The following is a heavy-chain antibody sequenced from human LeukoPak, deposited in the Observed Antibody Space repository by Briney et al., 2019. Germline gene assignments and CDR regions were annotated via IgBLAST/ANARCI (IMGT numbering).Heavy chain of an antibody. CDR2: ISVYSGNT. CDR3: ARDYSGSYYTFDY. V-gene: IGHV1-18*01. CDR1: GYTFASYG. D-gene: IGHD1-26*01. J-gene: IGHJ4*02. Sequence: GASVKVSCKASGYTFASYGVSWVRQAPGQGPEWMAWISVYSGNTKYAQKFQDRVTLTADTSTSTAYMELRSLRSDDTAVYYCARDYSGSYYTFDYWGQGTLVTVSS.